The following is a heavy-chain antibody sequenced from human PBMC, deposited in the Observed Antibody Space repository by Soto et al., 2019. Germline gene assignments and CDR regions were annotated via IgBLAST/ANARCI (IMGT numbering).Heavy chain of an antibody. CDR1: GFTFSSYG. CDR3: AKCHSSSWYVIDY. CDR2: ISYDGSNK. J-gene: IGHJ4*02. Sequence: QVQLVESGGGVVQPGRSLRLSCAASGFTFSSYGMHWVRQAPGKGLEWVAVISYDGSNKYYADSVKGRFTISRDNSKNTLYLQMNSLRAEDTAVYYCAKCHSSSWYVIDYWGQGTLVTVSS. V-gene: IGHV3-30*18. D-gene: IGHD6-13*01.